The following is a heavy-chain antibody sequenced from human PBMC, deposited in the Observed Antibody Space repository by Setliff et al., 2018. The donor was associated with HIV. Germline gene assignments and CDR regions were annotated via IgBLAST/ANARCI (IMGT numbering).Heavy chain of an antibody. CDR3: ASHPPWLDRAEYFQH. Sequence: ASVKVSCKASGGTFSLYAINWVRQAPGQGLEWMGRINPDTGDTNYAKKFQGRVTVTKDSSTSIAYMELRNLRSDDTAVYYCASHPPWLDRAEYFQHWGQGTLVTVSS. J-gene: IGHJ1*01. CDR1: GGTFSLYA. CDR2: INPDTGDT. V-gene: IGHV1-18*01. D-gene: IGHD6-19*01.